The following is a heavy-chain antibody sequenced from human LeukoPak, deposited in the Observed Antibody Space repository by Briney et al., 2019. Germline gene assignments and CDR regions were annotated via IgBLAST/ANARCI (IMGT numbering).Heavy chain of an antibody. CDR1: GYTFTGYY. D-gene: IGHD6-13*01. CDR3: ARDLYRIAAADTTDY. V-gene: IGHV1-2*06. CDR2: INPNSGGT. Sequence: GASVKVSYKPSGYTFTGYYMHWVRQAPGQGLEWMGRINPNSGGTNYAQKFQGRVTMTRDTSISTAYMELSRLRSDDTAVYYCARDLYRIAAADTTDYWGQGTLVTVSS. J-gene: IGHJ4*02.